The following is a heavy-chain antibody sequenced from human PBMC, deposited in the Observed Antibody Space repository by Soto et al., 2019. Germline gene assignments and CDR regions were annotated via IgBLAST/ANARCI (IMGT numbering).Heavy chain of an antibody. CDR1: GYTFSNYG. J-gene: IGHJ5*02. CDR3: ARVVPGAEAWFGP. CDR2: ISLYSDGT. V-gene: IGHV1-18*01. Sequence: ASVKVSCKTSGYTFSNYGITWARQAPGQPLEWLGWISLYSDGTNYAQKFQGRVSMTTDTSTTTAYMELRSLRSDDTAVYYCARVVPGAEAWFGPWGQGTLVTVSS. D-gene: IGHD2-2*01.